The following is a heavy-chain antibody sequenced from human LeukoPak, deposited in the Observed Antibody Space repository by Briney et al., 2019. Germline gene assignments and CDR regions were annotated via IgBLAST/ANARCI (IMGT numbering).Heavy chain of an antibody. V-gene: IGHV4-34*01. CDR1: GFTFSSYW. D-gene: IGHD3-3*01. CDR3: ARGKVGVFDFWSGYYTWFDY. Sequence: PGGSLRLSCAASGFTFSSYWMSWIRQPPGKGLEWIGEINHSGSTNYNPSLKSRVTISVDTSKNQFSLKLSSVTAADTAVYYCARGKVGVFDFWSGYYTWFDYWGQGTLVTVSS. CDR2: INHSGST. J-gene: IGHJ4*02.